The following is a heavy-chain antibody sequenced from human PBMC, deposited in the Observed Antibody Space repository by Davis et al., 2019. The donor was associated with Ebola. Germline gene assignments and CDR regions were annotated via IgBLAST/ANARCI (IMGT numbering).Heavy chain of an antibody. CDR3: ARVVRDYIWGSYRHFDY. Sequence: GESLKISCAASGLSFNAYTMNWVRQAPGKEPEWVSSISSSSTYIYYADSVKGRFTISRDNAKNSLYLQMSSLRDEDTAVYYCARVVRDYIWGSYRHFDYWGQGTLVTVSS. J-gene: IGHJ4*02. CDR2: ISSSSTYI. CDR1: GLSFNAYT. V-gene: IGHV3-21*01. D-gene: IGHD3-16*02.